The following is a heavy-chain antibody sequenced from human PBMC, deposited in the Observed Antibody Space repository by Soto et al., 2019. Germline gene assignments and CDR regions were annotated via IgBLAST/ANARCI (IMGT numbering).Heavy chain of an antibody. Sequence: SEALSLTCTVSGDSISSSNYYWGWIRQPPGKGLEWIGSIYYSGSTYYNPSLKSRVTISVDTSKNQFSLKLSSVTAADTAVYYCARHVRAIHIAVAGRWDYFDYWGQGTLVTVSS. CDR3: ARHVRAIHIAVAGRWDYFDY. CDR2: IYYSGST. D-gene: IGHD6-19*01. CDR1: GDSISSSNYY. V-gene: IGHV4-39*01. J-gene: IGHJ4*02.